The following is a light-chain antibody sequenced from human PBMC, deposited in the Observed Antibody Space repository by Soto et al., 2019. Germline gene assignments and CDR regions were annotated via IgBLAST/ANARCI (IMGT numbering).Light chain of an antibody. CDR3: KQYNDWPLT. CDR2: GAF. J-gene: IGKJ1*01. Sequence: EILSTQSPGTLCLSPVESHTHSYQASQSVSSNLAWYQQRPGQAHSLLIYGAFTRATGIPARFSGTGSGTEFTLTISSLQSEDFALYYCKQYNDWPLTFGKGTKVDIK. CDR1: QSVSSN. V-gene: IGKV3-15*01.